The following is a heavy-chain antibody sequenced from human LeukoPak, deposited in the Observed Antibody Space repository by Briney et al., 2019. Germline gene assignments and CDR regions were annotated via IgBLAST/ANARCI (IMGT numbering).Heavy chain of an antibody. Sequence: GGSLRLSCAASGFTFSDYYMSWIRQAPGKGLEWVSYISSSGSTIYYADSVKGRFTISRDNAKNSLYLQMNSLRAEDTAVYYCAGPDVHCSSTSCYTGYYYYMDVWGKGTTVTVSS. V-gene: IGHV3-11*04. J-gene: IGHJ6*03. CDR2: ISSSGSTI. CDR1: GFTFSDYY. CDR3: AGPDVHCSSTSCYTGYYYYMDV. D-gene: IGHD2-2*02.